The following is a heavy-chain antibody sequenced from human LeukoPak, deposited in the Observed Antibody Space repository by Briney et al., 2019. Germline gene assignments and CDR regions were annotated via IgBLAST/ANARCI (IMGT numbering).Heavy chain of an antibody. CDR1: GGTFSSYA. D-gene: IGHD3-22*01. CDR3: ARGPAVVITPLGAFDI. CDR2: IIPIVGIA. Sequence: SVKVSCKASGGTFSSYAISWVRQAPGQGLEWMGRIIPIVGIANYAQKFQGRVTITADKSTSTAYMELSSLRSEDTAVYYCARGPAVVITPLGAFDIWGQGTMVTVSS. J-gene: IGHJ3*02. V-gene: IGHV1-69*04.